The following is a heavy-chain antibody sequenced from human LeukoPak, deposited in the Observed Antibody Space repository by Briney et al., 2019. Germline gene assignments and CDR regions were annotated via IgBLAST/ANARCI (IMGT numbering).Heavy chain of an antibody. CDR3: ARVGRVRAFDY. J-gene: IGHJ4*02. CDR2: IYHSGST. CDR1: GGSISSGGYS. V-gene: IGHV4-30-2*01. Sequence: SETLSLTCAVSGGSISSGGYSWSWIRQPPGKGLEWIGYIYHSGSTYYNPSLKSRVTIPVDRSKNQFSLKLSSVTAADTAVYYCARVGRVRAFDYWGQGTLVTVSS.